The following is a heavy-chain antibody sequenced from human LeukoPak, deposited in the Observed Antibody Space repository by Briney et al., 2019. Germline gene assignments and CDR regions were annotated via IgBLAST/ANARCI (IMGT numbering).Heavy chain of an antibody. D-gene: IGHD6-13*01. J-gene: IGHJ4*02. Sequence: ASVKVSCKASGYTFTGYYMHWLRQAPGQGLEWMGWINPNIGGTKYAQKFQGRVTMTRDTSISTAYMELSRLRSDDTAVYYCARAGYSSSYRFTGDYWGQGTLVTVSS. CDR1: GYTFTGYY. CDR2: INPNIGGT. V-gene: IGHV1-2*02. CDR3: ARAGYSSSYRFTGDY.